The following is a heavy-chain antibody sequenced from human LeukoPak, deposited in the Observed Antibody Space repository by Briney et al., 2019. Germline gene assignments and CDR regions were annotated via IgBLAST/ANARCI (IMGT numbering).Heavy chain of an antibody. Sequence: SETLSLTCTVSGGPISSYYWSWIRQPPGKGLEWIGYIYYSGSTNYNPSLKSRVTISVDTSKNQFSLKLSSVTAADTAVYYCARHAQQWLTYYFDYWGQGTLVTVSS. CDR1: GGPISSYY. V-gene: IGHV4-59*08. CDR2: IYYSGST. CDR3: ARHAQQWLTYYFDY. D-gene: IGHD6-19*01. J-gene: IGHJ4*02.